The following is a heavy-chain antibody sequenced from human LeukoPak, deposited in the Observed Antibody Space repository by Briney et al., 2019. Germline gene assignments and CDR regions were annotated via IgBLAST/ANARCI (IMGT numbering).Heavy chain of an antibody. J-gene: IGHJ4*02. Sequence: GRSLRLSCAASGFTFSSYGMHWVRQAPGKGLEWVAVISYDGSNKYYADSVKGRFTISRDNSKNTLYLQMNSLRAEDTAVYYCAKAYGDGGFDYWGQGTLVTVSS. CDR2: ISYDGSNK. V-gene: IGHV3-30*18. CDR1: GFTFSSYG. D-gene: IGHD4-17*01. CDR3: AKAYGDGGFDY.